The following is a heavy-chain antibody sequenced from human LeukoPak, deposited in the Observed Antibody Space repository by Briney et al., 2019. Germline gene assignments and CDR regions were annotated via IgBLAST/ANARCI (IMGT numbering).Heavy chain of an antibody. CDR1: GGSISSSSYY. CDR2: IYYSGST. V-gene: IGHV4-39*01. Sequence: SETLSLTCTVSGGSISSSSYYWGWIRQPPGKGLEWIGSIYYSGSTYYNPSLKSRVTISVDTSKNQFSLKLSSVTAADTAVYYCARSSIAVAGPYYFDYWGQGTLVTVSS. D-gene: IGHD6-19*01. J-gene: IGHJ4*02. CDR3: ARSSIAVAGPYYFDY.